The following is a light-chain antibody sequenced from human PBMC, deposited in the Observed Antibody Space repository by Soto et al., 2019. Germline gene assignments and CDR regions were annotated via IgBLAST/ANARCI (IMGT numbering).Light chain of an antibody. CDR3: QQYGKLPRT. J-gene: IGKJ1*01. CDR1: QSISSSY. Sequence: ETVMTQSPATLSVSPGERATLSCRASQSISSSYLAWYQQKPGQAPRLLIFGASRRATGIPDRFSGSGSGTNFTLTISRLEPEDFAVYYCQQYGKLPRTFGQGTKVDIK. CDR2: GAS. V-gene: IGKV3-20*01.